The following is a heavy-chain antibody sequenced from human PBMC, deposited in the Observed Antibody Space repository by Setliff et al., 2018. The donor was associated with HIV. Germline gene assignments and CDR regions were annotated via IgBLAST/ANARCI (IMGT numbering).Heavy chain of an antibody. V-gene: IGHV4-38-2*01. J-gene: IGHJ6*03. CDR2: IYDSGST. Sequence: PSETLSLTCSVFRHSISNGYYWGWIRQPPGKGLEWIGSIYDSGSTSYNPSLSSRLTISVDTSKNQVSLRLRSVTAADTSVYYCARHRDPPGSRWIYYYYYMDLWGEGTTVTVSS. CDR3: ARHRDPPGSRWIYYYYYMDL. CDR1: RHSISNGYY. D-gene: IGHD6-13*01.